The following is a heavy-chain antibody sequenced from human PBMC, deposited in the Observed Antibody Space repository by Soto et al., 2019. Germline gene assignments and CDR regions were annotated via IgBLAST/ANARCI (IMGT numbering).Heavy chain of an antibody. J-gene: IGHJ4*02. CDR3: VRDYQDVNALTYYFEY. Sequence: QVQLVESGGGVVQPGTSLRLSCAASGFTFSSYGMHWVRQAPGKGLEWVAVISYDGRNEYYAESVEGRFTISRDISKKTLDLQMNSLRAEDTAVYYCVRDYQDVNALTYYFEYWGQGALVIVSS. CDR2: ISYDGRNE. V-gene: IGHV3-33*01. CDR1: GFTFSSYG. D-gene: IGHD1-20*01.